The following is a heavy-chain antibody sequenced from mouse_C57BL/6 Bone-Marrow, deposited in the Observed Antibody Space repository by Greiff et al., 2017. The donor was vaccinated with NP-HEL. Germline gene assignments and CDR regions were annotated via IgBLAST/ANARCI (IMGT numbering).Heavy chain of an antibody. J-gene: IGHJ1*03. Sequence: EVQLQQSGAELVRPGASVKLSCTASGFNIKDDYMHWVKQRPEQGLEWIGWIDPENGDTEYASKFQGKATITADTSSNTAYLQLSSLTSEDTAVYYCTTTWLLGYFDVWGTGTTVTVSS. CDR1: GFNIKDDY. CDR2: IDPENGDT. V-gene: IGHV14-4*01. CDR3: TTTWLLGYFDV. D-gene: IGHD2-3*01.